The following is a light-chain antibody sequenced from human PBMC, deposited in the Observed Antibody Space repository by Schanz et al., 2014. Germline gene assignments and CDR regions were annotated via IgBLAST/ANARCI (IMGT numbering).Light chain of an antibody. J-gene: IGKJ3*01. CDR2: GAS. V-gene: IGKV3D-20*02. CDR1: ESITSSN. CDR3: QQRSNWPGVT. Sequence: EIVLAQSPGTLSLSPGERATLSCRATESITSSNLAWYQQKPGQAPRLLIYGASSRATGIPDRFSGSGSGTDFTLTISSLEPEDFAVYYCQQRSNWPGVTFGPGTKVDIK.